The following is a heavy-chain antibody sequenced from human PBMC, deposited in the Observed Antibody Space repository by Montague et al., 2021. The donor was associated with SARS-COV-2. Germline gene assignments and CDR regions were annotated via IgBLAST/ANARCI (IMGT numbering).Heavy chain of an antibody. V-gene: IGHV4-34*01. CDR3: ARGRRPVVVPGAGPAGRAFDI. D-gene: IGHD2-2*01. Sequence: SETLSLTCSIFVSSFRGSYWRSTRLHSSNHREWYAVVNQSGTTIYNPSVKSGVTISEDTSKNQFYLRLNSVTAADTAVYYCARGRRPVVVPGAGPAGRAFDIWGQGTMVTVS. CDR1: VSSFRGSY. J-gene: IGHJ3*02. CDR2: VNQSGTT.